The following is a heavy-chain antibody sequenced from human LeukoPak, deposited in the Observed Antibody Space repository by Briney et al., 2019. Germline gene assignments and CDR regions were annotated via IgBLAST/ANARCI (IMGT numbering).Heavy chain of an antibody. J-gene: IGHJ4*02. CDR1: GGTFSSYA. V-gene: IGHV1-69*05. CDR2: IIPIFGTA. CDR3: ARGGYNWNDPTTLYYFDY. D-gene: IGHD1-1*01. Sequence: SVKVSCTASGGTFSSYAISWVRQAPGQGLEWMGGIIPIFGTANYAQKFQGRVTITTDESTSTAYMELSSLRSEDTAVYYCARGGYNWNDPTTLYYFDYWGQGTLITVSS.